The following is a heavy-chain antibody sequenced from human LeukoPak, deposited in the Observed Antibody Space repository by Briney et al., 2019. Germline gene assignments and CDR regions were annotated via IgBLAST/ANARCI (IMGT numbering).Heavy chain of an antibody. CDR2: ISYDGSNK. J-gene: IGHJ4*02. CDR3: AKDRAFDTYSFDS. D-gene: IGHD2-2*02. V-gene: IGHV3-30*18. CDR1: GFTFSNSG. Sequence: PGGSLRLSCAASGFTFSNSGMHWVRQAPGKGLEWVAVISYDGSNKYYADSVKGRFTISRDNSKNTLSLQMHTLRAEDTAVYYCAKDRAFDTYSFDSWGQGTLVTVSS.